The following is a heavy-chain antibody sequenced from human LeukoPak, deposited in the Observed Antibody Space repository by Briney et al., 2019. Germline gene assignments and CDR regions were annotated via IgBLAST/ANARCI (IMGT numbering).Heavy chain of an antibody. J-gene: IGHJ4*02. CDR2: ISYDGSNK. CDR3: ARNYGDSNKYYFDY. D-gene: IGHD4-17*01. Sequence: GGSLRLSCAASGCTFSSYAMHWVRQAPGKGLEWVAVISYDGSNKYYADSVKGRFTISRDNSKNTLYLQMNSLRAEDTAVYYCARNYGDSNKYYFDYWGQGTLVTVSS. CDR1: GCTFSSYA. V-gene: IGHV3-30-3*01.